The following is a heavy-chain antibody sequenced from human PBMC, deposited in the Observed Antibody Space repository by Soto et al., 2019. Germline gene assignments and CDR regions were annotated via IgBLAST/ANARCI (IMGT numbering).Heavy chain of an antibody. Sequence: SETLSLTCTVSGGSISSYYWSWIRQPPGKGLEWIGNIYYSGSTNYNPSLKSRVTISVHTSKNQFSLKLSSVTAADTAVYYCARHESGDYVPWFDPRGQGTLVTVSS. CDR2: IYYSGST. CDR3: ARHESGDYVPWFDP. D-gene: IGHD4-17*01. J-gene: IGHJ5*02. CDR1: GGSISSYY. V-gene: IGHV4-59*01.